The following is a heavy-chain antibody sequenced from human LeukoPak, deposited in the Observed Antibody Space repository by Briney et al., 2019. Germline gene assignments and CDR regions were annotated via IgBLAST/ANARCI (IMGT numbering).Heavy chain of an antibody. CDR1: AFTFYKAW. CDR3: ARRHSSSSRDY. Sequence: GGSLRLSCAASAFTFYKAWMSWVRQAPGEGLEWVARIKSANDGGTTDYAAPVKGRFTISRDNAKNSLYLQMNSLRAEDTAVYYCARRHSSSSRDYWGQGTLVTVSS. J-gene: IGHJ4*02. D-gene: IGHD6-6*01. V-gene: IGHV3-15*01. CDR2: IKSANDGGTT.